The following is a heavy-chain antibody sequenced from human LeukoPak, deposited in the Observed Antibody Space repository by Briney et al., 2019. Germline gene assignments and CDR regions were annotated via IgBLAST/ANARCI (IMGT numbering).Heavy chain of an antibody. D-gene: IGHD1-7*01. CDR2: ISGSGGST. CDR1: GFTFSSYA. Sequence: GGSLRLSCAASGFTFSSYAMSWVRQAPGEGLEWVSAISGSGGSTYYADSVKGRFTISRDNSKNTLYLQMNSLRAEDTAVYYCAKQGSGTLSYFDLWGRGTLVTVSS. CDR3: AKQGSGTLSYFDL. V-gene: IGHV3-23*01. J-gene: IGHJ2*01.